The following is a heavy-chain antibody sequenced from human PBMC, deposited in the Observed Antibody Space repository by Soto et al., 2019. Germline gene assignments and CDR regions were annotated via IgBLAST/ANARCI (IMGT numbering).Heavy chain of an antibody. D-gene: IGHD3-3*01. Sequence: LSLTCTVSGGSISSGGYYWSWIRQHPGKGLEWIGYIYYSGSTYYNPSLKSRVTISVDTSKNQFSLKLSSVTAADTAVYYCARAPITIFGVVSWFDPWGQGTLVTVSS. V-gene: IGHV4-31*03. CDR2: IYYSGST. J-gene: IGHJ5*02. CDR1: GGSISSGGYY. CDR3: ARAPITIFGVVSWFDP.